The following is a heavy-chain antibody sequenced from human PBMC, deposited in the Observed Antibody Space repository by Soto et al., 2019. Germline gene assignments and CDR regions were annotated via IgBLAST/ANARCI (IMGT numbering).Heavy chain of an antibody. J-gene: IGHJ6*02. Sequence: QVQLQESGPGLVKPSQNLSPTCTVSGGSISSVDYYWNWIRQLPGKGLEWIGYIYHTGSTYYNPSLKSRLLILVDTSKNQFSLRLTALTAADTAVYYCAREQVPTLDYYGMDVWGQGTTVTVSS. V-gene: IGHV4-31*03. CDR3: AREQVPTLDYYGMDV. CDR1: GGSISSVDYY. CDR2: IYHTGST.